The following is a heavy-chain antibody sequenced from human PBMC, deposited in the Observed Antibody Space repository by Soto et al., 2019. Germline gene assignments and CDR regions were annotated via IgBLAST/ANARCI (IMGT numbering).Heavy chain of an antibody. CDR1: GGSISSGDDY. D-gene: IGHD3-10*01. Sequence: PSETLSLTCTVSGGSISSGDDYWSWIRQPPGKGLEWIGYIYYSGSTYYNPSLKSRVTISVDTSKNQFSLKLSSVTAADTAVYYCARGTVTMVRQYPNWFDPWGQGTLVTVSS. V-gene: IGHV4-30-4*01. J-gene: IGHJ5*02. CDR2: IYYSGST. CDR3: ARGTVTMVRQYPNWFDP.